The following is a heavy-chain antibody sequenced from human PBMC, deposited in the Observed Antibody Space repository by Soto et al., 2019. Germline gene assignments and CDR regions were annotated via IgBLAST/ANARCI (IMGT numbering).Heavy chain of an antibody. J-gene: IGHJ6*02. CDR3: ARGEYCSSTSCYSPYYYYGMDV. D-gene: IGHD2-2*02. V-gene: IGHV1-69*13. CDR1: GGTFSSYA. Sequence: GASVKVSCKASGGTFSSYAISWVRQAPGQGLEWMGGIIPIFGTANYAQKFQGRVTITADESTSTAYMELSSLRSGDTAVYYCARGEYCSSTSCYSPYYYYGMDVWGQGTTVTVSS. CDR2: IIPIFGTA.